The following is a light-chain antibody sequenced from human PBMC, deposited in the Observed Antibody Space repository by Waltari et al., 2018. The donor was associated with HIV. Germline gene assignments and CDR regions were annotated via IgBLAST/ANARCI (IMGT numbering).Light chain of an antibody. CDR1: SSDISPYSF. CDR2: DVD. Sequence: QSALTQPTSVSGSPGQSLTISCTATSSDISPYSFVSWYQKHPDKAPKLLIYDVDNRPSGVSRRFSGSKSGDTASLTISSIQADDEADYYCSSYTTTNTVVFGGGTKFTVL. J-gene: IGLJ2*01. V-gene: IGLV2-14*03. CDR3: SSYTTTNTVV.